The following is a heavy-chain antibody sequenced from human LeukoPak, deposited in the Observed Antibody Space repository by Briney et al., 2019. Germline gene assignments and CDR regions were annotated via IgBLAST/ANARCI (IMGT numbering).Heavy chain of an antibody. J-gene: IGHJ4*02. CDR2: IWYDGSNK. CDR3: ARRYAQIFDY. CDR1: GFTFSSYG. V-gene: IGHV3-33*01. D-gene: IGHD2-2*01. Sequence: GSLRLSCAASGFTFSSYGMHWVRQAPGKGLEWVAVIWYDGSNKYYADSVRGRFTISRDNSKNTMYLQMNSLRAEGTAVYYCARRYAQIFDYWGQGTLVTVSS.